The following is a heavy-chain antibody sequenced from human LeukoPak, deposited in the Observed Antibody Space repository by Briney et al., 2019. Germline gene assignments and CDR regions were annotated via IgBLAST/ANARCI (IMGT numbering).Heavy chain of an antibody. Sequence: PGRSLRLSCAASGFTFSTYDMHWVRQAPGKGLEWVTVMSYDGSNKYYADSVKGRFTISRDNSKNTLYLQMNSLRADDTAVYYRAKDLQLALDYWGQGTLVTVSP. V-gene: IGHV3-30*18. CDR1: GFTFSTYD. D-gene: IGHD6-13*01. CDR3: AKDLQLALDY. CDR2: MSYDGSNK. J-gene: IGHJ4*02.